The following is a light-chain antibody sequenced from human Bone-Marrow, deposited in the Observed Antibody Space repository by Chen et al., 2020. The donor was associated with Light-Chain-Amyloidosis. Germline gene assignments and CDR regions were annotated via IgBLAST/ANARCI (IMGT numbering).Light chain of an antibody. CDR2: DAS. CDR3: QHYNNWWA. Sequence: EIVMPQSPATLSVSPGETATPSCRASQNIRSYLAWYQQRPGQSPSLLIYDASTRATGVPARFSGSGSGTEFTLTISSLQSEDFAIYYCQHYNNWWAFGQGTKVEI. CDR1: QNIRSY. V-gene: IGKV3-15*01. J-gene: IGKJ1*01.